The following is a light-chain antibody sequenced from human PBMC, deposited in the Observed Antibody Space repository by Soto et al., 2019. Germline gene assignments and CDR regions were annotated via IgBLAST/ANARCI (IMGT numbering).Light chain of an antibody. J-gene: IGKJ4*01. CDR3: QQYNYSPLT. CDR2: DVS. V-gene: IGKV1-13*02. Sequence: IQMTLSPSSLSASLGYIFTVTCRTSQNIYNYLAWYQQRPQRAPNLLIYDVSTLQSGVPSRFSGSGSGTDFTLTICRLEPEDFAVYYCQQYNYSPLTFGGGTKVDIK. CDR1: QNIYNY.